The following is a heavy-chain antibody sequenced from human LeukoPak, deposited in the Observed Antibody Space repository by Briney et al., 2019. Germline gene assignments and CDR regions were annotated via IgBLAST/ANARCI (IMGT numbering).Heavy chain of an antibody. CDR2: IYHSGST. D-gene: IGHD5-18*01. CDR1: GYSISSGYY. Sequence: SETLSLTCTVSGYSISSGYYWGWIRQPPGKGLEWIGSIYHSGSTYYNPSLKSRVTISVDTSKNQFSLKLSSVTAADTAVYYCARAGYSYGYLDYYYYYMDVWGKGTTVTISS. V-gene: IGHV4-38-2*02. J-gene: IGHJ6*03. CDR3: ARAGYSYGYLDYYYYYMDV.